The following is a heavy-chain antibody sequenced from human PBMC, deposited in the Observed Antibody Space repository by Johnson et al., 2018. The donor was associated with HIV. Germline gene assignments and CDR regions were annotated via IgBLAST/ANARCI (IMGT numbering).Heavy chain of an antibody. J-gene: IGHJ3*02. D-gene: IGHD1-26*01. CDR2: IKQEGSAK. Sequence: VQLVESGGGLVQRGGSLRLSCSGSGFSISNYWMSWVRQAPGKGLEWVAYIKQEGSAKHYADSVKGRFTISRDNAKNSLYLQMNSLRAEDTALYYCAKERRAPRAFDIWGQGTMVTVSS. V-gene: IGHV3-7*03. CDR3: AKERRAPRAFDI. CDR1: GFSISNYW.